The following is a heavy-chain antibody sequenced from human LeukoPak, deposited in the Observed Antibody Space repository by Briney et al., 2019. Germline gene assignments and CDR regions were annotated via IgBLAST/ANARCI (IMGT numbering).Heavy chain of an antibody. V-gene: IGHV3-23*01. CDR1: GFTFSSYA. D-gene: IGHD3-16*01. CDR3: AKDGVVTITFEY. Sequence: PGGSLRLSCTASGFTFSSYAMSWVRPAPGKGLEWVSVISSSGGSTFYGDSVKGRFTISRDNSKNTLYLQMNSLRAEDTAVYYCAKDGVVTITFEYWGQGTLVTVSS. J-gene: IGHJ4*02. CDR2: ISSSGGST.